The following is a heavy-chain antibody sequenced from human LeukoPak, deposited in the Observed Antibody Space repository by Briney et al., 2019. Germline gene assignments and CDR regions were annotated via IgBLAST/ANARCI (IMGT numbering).Heavy chain of an antibody. J-gene: IGHJ4*02. D-gene: IGHD2-21*02. Sequence: GGSLRLSRAASGFTFSSYSMNWVRQAPGKGLEWVSSISSSSSYIYYADSVKGRFTISRDNAKNSLYLQMNSLRAEDTAVYYCSRARGGDSLFDYWGQGTLVTVSS. CDR2: ISSSSSYI. V-gene: IGHV3-21*01. CDR1: GFTFSSYS. CDR3: SRARGGDSLFDY.